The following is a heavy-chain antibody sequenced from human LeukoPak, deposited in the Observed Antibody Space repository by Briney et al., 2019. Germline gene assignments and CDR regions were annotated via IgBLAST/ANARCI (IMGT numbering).Heavy chain of an antibody. CDR3: ARDRRNAFDI. CDR2: ISSRGTTI. V-gene: IGHV3-48*03. Sequence: PGGSLRLSCAASGFMFGSYEMNWVRQAPGKGLECISYISSRGTTIYYADSVKGRFTISRDNAKNSLYLQMNSLRAEDTAVYYCARDRRNAFDIWGQGTMVTVSS. CDR1: GFMFGSYE. J-gene: IGHJ3*02.